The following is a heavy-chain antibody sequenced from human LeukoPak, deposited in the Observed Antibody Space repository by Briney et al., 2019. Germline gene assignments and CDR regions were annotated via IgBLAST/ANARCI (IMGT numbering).Heavy chain of an antibody. J-gene: IGHJ4*02. CDR2: IFPIFGTT. CDR3: ARAGEYCSGSSCYSGVYFDY. D-gene: IGHD2-15*01. CDR1: GYTFTSYG. Sequence: APVKVSCKASGYTFTSYGISWVRQAPGQGLEWMGGIFPIFGTTKYAQNFQGRLTITADESTISVYMELHNLRSEDTALYYCARAGEYCSGSSCYSGVYFDYWGQGTLVTVSS. V-gene: IGHV1-69*13.